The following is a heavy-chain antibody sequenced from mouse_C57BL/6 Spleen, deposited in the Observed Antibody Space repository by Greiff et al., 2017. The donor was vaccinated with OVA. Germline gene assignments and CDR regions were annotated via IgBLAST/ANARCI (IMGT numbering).Heavy chain of an antibody. CDR1: GYTFTSYT. V-gene: IGHV1-4*01. CDR2: INPSSGYT. CDR3: ARRKDDYDYFDY. D-gene: IGHD2-4*01. J-gene: IGHJ2*01. Sequence: VQLQQSGAELARPGASVKMSCKASGYTFTSYTMHWVKQRPGQGLEWIGYINPSSGYTKYNQKFKDKATLTADKSSSTAYMQLSSLTSEDSAVYYCARRKDDYDYFDYWGQGTTLTVSS.